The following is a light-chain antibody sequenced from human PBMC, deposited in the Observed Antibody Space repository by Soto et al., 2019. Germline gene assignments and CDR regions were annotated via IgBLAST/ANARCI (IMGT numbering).Light chain of an antibody. CDR2: GNS. CDR1: SSNIGAGYD. J-gene: IGLJ3*02. CDR3: QSYDSSWV. V-gene: IGLV1-40*01. Sequence: QSVLTQPPSVSGAPGQRVTISCTGSSSNIGAGYDVHWYQQLPGTAPKLLIYGNSNRPSGVPDRFSGSKSGTSASLAITGLQAEDEADYYCQSYDSSWVFGEGTKLTVL.